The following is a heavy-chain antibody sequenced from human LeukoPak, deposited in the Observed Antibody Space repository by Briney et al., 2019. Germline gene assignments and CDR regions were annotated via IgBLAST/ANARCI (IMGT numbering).Heavy chain of an antibody. CDR1: GYTFTGYY. V-gene: IGHV1-2*02. D-gene: IGHD6-13*01. J-gene: IGHJ4*02. CDR2: INPNSGGT. CDR3: ARDLRSHSSSWDFDY. Sequence: ASVKVSCKASGYTFTGYYMHWVRQAPGQGLEWMGWINPNSGGTNYAQKFQGRVTMTRDTSISTAYMELSRLRSDDTAVYYCARDLRSHSSSWDFDYWGQGTLVTVSS.